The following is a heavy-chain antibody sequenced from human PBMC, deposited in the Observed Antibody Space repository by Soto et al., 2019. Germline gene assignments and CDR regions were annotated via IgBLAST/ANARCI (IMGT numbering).Heavy chain of an antibody. Sequence: QVQLQESGPRLVKPSETLSLTCSVSGVSIGSNFWSWIRQAPGKGPELVGYIYHTVNTTYNPALKSRGTLSMDTSENQLSLQLSSVTAADTAVYYCARLQYTVVTALDIWGQGTRVTVSS. V-gene: IGHV4-59*01. D-gene: IGHD2-15*01. CDR1: GVSIGSNF. CDR2: IYHTVNT. J-gene: IGHJ3*02. CDR3: ARLQYTVVTALDI.